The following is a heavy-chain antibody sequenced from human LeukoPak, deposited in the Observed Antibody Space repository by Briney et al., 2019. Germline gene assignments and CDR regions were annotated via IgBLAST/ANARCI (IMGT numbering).Heavy chain of an antibody. V-gene: IGHV1-2*02. CDR3: ARYGSAWEFDY. Sequence: ASVRVSCKTSGYSFTGYYIHWVRQAPGQGLEWMGWSNPNRGDTNYAQNFQGRVTMTRDTSINTAYMELRRLRSDDTAVYYCARYGSAWEFDYWGQGTPVTVSS. CDR2: SNPNRGDT. CDR1: GYSFTGYY. J-gene: IGHJ4*02. D-gene: IGHD6-19*01.